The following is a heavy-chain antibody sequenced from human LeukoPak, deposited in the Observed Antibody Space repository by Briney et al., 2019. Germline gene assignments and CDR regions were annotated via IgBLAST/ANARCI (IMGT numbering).Heavy chain of an antibody. CDR3: AKDRGRYYDSSGYYWGYYFDS. J-gene: IGHJ4*02. CDR1: GFTFTSYA. D-gene: IGHD3-22*01. CDR2: ISGSGGST. V-gene: IGHV3-23*01. Sequence: GGSLRLSCAASGFTFTSYAMSWVRQAPGKGLEWVSAISGSGGSTFYADSVKGRFTISRDNSKNTLYLQMSSLRAEDTAVYYCAKDRGRYYDSSGYYWGYYFDSWGQGILVTVST.